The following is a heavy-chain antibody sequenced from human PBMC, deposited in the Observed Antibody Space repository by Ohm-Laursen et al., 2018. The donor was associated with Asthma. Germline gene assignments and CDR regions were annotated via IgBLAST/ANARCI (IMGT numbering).Heavy chain of an antibody. CDR1: GFTFSDYA. CDR2: ITYDGNKK. CDR3: ARDVMEWYLPAFDF. Sequence: SLRLSCAASGFTFSDYAMHWVRQAPGKGLEWLAVITYDGNKKTYADSVKGRITISRDNSQNMLYLQMNSLRPDDTAVYYCARDVMEWYLPAFDFWGQGTLVTVSS. V-gene: IGHV3-30*03. D-gene: IGHD3-3*01. J-gene: IGHJ4*02.